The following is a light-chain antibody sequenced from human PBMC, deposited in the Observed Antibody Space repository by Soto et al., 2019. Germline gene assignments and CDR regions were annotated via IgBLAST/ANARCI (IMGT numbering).Light chain of an antibody. J-gene: IGKJ4*01. Sequence: DTVLIQSPATLSLSPGDRATLSCRASHTVANFLAWYQKKAGQAPRLLIYDVSNRATGIPARFSGSGSGTDFTLTISSLEPDDFAVYYCQQRSNWPPTFGGGTNVEIK. CDR3: QQRSNWPPT. CDR1: HTVANF. CDR2: DVS. V-gene: IGKV3-11*01.